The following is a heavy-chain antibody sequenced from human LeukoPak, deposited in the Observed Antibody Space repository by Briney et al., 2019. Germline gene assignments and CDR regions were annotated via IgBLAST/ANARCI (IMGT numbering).Heavy chain of an antibody. D-gene: IGHD2-15*01. CDR3: ARDRVVVVLGGYYYYGMDV. V-gene: IGHV4-39*07. J-gene: IGHJ6*02. Sequence: SETLSLTCTVSGGSISSSSYYWGWIRQPPGKGLEWIGSIYYSGSTYYNPSLKSRVTISVDTSKNQFSLKLSSVTAADTAVYYCARDRVVVVLGGYYYYGMDVWGQGTTVTVSS. CDR2: IYYSGST. CDR1: GGSISSSSYY.